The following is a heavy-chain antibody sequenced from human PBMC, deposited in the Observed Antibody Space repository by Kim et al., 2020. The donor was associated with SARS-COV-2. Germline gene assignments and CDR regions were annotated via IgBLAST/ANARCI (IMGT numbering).Heavy chain of an antibody. J-gene: IGHJ6*02. Sequence: SETLSLTCTVSGGSVSSGSYYWSWIRQPPGKGLEWIGYIYYSGSTNYNPSLKSRVTISVDTSKNQFSLKLSSVTAADTAVYYCVRECGGSCHYYYYGMDVWGQGTTVTVSS. CDR2: IYYSGST. CDR1: GGSVSSGSYY. V-gene: IGHV4-61*01. CDR3: VRECGGSCHYYYYGMDV. D-gene: IGHD2-15*01.